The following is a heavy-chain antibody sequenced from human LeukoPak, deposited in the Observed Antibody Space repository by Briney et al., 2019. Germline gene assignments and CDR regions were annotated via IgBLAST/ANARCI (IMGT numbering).Heavy chain of an antibody. D-gene: IGHD3-22*01. V-gene: IGHV5-51*01. Sequence: GESLKISCEGSGYSFSNYWIGGGRQMPGKGLEGMGSIYPGDSDTRYSPSFQGQVSISVDKSISTAYLQWSSLEASDTAMYYCAVSISGYYSGFDYWGQGTLVTVSS. CDR2: IYPGDSDT. J-gene: IGHJ4*02. CDR3: AVSISGYYSGFDY. CDR1: GYSFSNYW.